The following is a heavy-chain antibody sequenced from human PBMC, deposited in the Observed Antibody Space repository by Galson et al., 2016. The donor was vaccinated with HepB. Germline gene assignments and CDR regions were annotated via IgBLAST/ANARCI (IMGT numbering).Heavy chain of an antibody. J-gene: IGHJ6*03. V-gene: IGHV3-23*01. CDR2: VTATGGST. CDR3: AKESGDYGMTYYYYFYMDV. Sequence: SLRLSCAASGFTFSTYTMSWVRQAPGKGLEWVSAVTATGGSTYYADSVRGRFTISRDNSKNTLYLQMNSLRAEDTAVYYCAKESGDYGMTYYYYFYMDVWGKGTTVTVSS. D-gene: IGHD4-17*01. CDR1: GFTFSTYT.